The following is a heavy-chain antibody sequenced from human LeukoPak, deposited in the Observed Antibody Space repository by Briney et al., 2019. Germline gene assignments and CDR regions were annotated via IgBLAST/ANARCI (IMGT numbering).Heavy chain of an antibody. CDR2: IIPIFGTA. D-gene: IGHD2-2*01. CDR3: AGYHYYFDY. Sequence: SVKVSCKASGYTFTGYYMHWVRQAPGQGLEWMGGIIPIFGTANYAQMFQGRVTITADKSTSTAYMELSSLRSEDTAVYYCAGYHYYFDYWGQGTLVTVSS. V-gene: IGHV1-69*06. CDR1: GYTFTGYY. J-gene: IGHJ4*02.